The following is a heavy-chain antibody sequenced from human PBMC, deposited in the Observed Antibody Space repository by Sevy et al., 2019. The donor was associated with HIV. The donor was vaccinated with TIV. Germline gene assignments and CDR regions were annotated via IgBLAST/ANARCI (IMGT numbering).Heavy chain of an antibody. CDR3: TRHSERVVVAATAYYYYMDV. CDR2: IRSKANSYAT. J-gene: IGHJ6*03. Sequence: GGSLRLSCAASGFTFSGSAMHWVRQASGKGLEWVGRIRSKANSYATAYAASVKGRFTISRDDSKNTATLQMNSLKTEDTDVYYCTRHSERVVVAATAYYYYMDVWGKGTTVTVSS. D-gene: IGHD2-15*01. CDR1: GFTFSGSA. V-gene: IGHV3-73*01.